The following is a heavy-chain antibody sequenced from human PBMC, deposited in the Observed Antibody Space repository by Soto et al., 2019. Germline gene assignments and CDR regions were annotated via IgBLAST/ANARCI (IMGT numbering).Heavy chain of an antibody. Sequence: ASVKVSCKTSGYTFSSYGIVWVRQAPGQGLEWMGWISTYNVDTKYADKFQGRLTMSSDTSTTTAFMELRRLRSDDTAVYYCVRGGFAYGYLDYWGQGXLVTVYS. J-gene: IGHJ4*02. CDR1: GYTFSSYG. CDR3: VRGGFAYGYLDY. CDR2: ISTYNVDT. D-gene: IGHD5-18*01. V-gene: IGHV1-18*01.